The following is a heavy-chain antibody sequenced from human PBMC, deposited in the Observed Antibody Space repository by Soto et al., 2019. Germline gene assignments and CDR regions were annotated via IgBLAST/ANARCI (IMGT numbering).Heavy chain of an antibody. D-gene: IGHD6-13*01. CDR2: MNPNSGNT. J-gene: IGHJ6*02. CDR1: GYTFTSYD. CDR3: ARRGYSSSWYYYYYYGMDV. V-gene: IGHV1-8*01. Sequence: QVQLVQSGAEVKKPGASVKVSCKASGYTFTSYDINWVRQATGQGLEWMGWMNPNSGNTCYAQKFQGRVTMTRNTSISTAYMELSSPRSEDTAVYYCARRGYSSSWYYYYYYGMDVWGQGTTVTVSS.